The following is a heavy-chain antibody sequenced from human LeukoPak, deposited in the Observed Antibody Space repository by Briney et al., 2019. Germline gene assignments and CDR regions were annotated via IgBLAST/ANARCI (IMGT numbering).Heavy chain of an antibody. Sequence: SETLSLTCTVSGGSISSYYWSWIRQPPGKGLEWIGYIYYSGSTNYNPSLKSRVTISVDTSKNQFSLKLSSVTAADTAVYYCASNSRVVVAAMGTYAFDIWGQGTMVTVSS. D-gene: IGHD2-15*01. CDR1: GGSISSYY. J-gene: IGHJ3*02. CDR3: ASNSRVVVAAMGTYAFDI. CDR2: IYYSGST. V-gene: IGHV4-59*01.